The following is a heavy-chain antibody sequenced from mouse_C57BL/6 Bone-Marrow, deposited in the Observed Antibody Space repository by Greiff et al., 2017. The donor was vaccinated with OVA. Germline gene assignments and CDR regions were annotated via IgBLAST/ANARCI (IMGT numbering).Heavy chain of an antibody. CDR2: LNPNYGTT. V-gene: IGHV1-39*01. J-gene: IGHJ4*01. D-gene: IGHD1-1*01. CDR3: ARSGTVVDYAMDY. Sequence: VQLKQSGPELVKPGASVKISCKASGYSFTDYNLNWVKQSNGKSLEWIGVLNPNYGTTSYNQQFKGKATLTVDQSSSTAYMQLNSLTSEDSAVYYCARSGTVVDYAMDYWGQGTSVTVSS. CDR1: GYSFTDYN.